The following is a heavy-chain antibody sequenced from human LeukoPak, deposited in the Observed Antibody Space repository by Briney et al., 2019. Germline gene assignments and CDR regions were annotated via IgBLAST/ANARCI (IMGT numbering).Heavy chain of an antibody. CDR1: GGTFSSYA. CDR3: ARGGVLRFLEWLSFDY. J-gene: IGHJ4*02. D-gene: IGHD3-3*01. CDR2: IIPIFGTA. V-gene: IGHV1-69*01. Sequence: SVKVSCKASGGTFSSYAMSWVRQAPGQGVEWMGGIIPIFGTANYAQKFQGRVTITADESTSTAYMELSSLRSEDTAVYYCARGGVLRFLEWLSFDYWGQGTLVTVSS.